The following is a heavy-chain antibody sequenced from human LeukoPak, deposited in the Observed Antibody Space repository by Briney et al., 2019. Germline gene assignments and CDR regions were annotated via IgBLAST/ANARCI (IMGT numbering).Heavy chain of an antibody. D-gene: IGHD1-26*01. V-gene: IGHV1-69*05. CDR1: GGTFSSYA. J-gene: IGHJ4*02. Sequence: GASVKVSCKASGGTFSSYAISWVRQAPGQGLEWMGGIIPIFGTANYAQKFQGRVTITTDESTSTAYMELSSLRSEDTAVYFCARARWELLQKGYYFDYWGQGTLVTVSS. CDR3: ARARWELLQKGYYFDY. CDR2: IIPIFGTA.